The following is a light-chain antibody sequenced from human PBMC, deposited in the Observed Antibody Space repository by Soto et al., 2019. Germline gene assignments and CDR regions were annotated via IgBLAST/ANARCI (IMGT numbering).Light chain of an antibody. Sequence: EVVLTQSPATLSVSPGERATLXCRASQTVSRSLAWYQQKPGQAPRLLIYGASTRATGIPGRFSGSGSGTDFTLTISSLQSEDFAVYYCQQYIDWPPYTFGQGTKVDIK. V-gene: IGKV3-15*01. CDR2: GAS. J-gene: IGKJ2*01. CDR3: QQYIDWPPYT. CDR1: QTVSRS.